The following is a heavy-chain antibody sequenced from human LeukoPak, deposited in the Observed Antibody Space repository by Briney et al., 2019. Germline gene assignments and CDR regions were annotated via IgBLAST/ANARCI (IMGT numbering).Heavy chain of an antibody. V-gene: IGHV4-61*02. Sequence: PSETLSLTCTVSGDSITTGSYYWSWVRRPAGKGLEWIGRVYINGVTHYDPSLKSRVTISLDTSKNQFSLRLISVTAADTAVYYCARMSASSGFWGQGTQVIVSS. CDR3: ARMSASSGF. J-gene: IGHJ4*02. CDR1: GDSITTGSYY. D-gene: IGHD3-22*01. CDR2: VYINGVT.